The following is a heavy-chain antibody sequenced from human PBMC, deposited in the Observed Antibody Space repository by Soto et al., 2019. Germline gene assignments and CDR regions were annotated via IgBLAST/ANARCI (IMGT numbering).Heavy chain of an antibody. V-gene: IGHV4-61*08. CDR2: IYYSGST. CDR1: GGSISSGDYY. J-gene: IGHJ4*02. Sequence: SETLSLTCTVSGGSISSGDYYWSWIRQPPGKGLEWIGYIYYSGSTNYNPSLKSRVTISVDTSKNQFSLKLSSVTAADTAVYYCARQVGGWAPWYFDYWGQGTLVTVSS. D-gene: IGHD6-19*01. CDR3: ARQVGGWAPWYFDY.